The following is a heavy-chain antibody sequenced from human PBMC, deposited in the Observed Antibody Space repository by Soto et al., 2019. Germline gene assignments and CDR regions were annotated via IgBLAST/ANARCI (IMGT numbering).Heavy chain of an antibody. Sequence: GGSLRLSCAASGFTFSSYAMHWVRQAPGKGLEWVAVISYDGSNKYYADSVKGRFTISRDNSKNTLYLQMNSLRAEDTAVYYCARDLIAARLTYCFQHWGQGTLVTVSS. CDR2: ISYDGSNK. CDR3: ARDLIAARLTYCFQH. D-gene: IGHD6-6*01. CDR1: GFTFSSYA. J-gene: IGHJ1*01. V-gene: IGHV3-30*04.